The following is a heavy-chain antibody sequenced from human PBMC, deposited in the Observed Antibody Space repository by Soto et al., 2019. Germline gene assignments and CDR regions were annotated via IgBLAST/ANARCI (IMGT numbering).Heavy chain of an antibody. D-gene: IGHD6-25*01. J-gene: IGHJ6*02. V-gene: IGHV3-30*18. Sequence: QVQLVESGGGVVQPGRSLRLSCAASGFTFSSYGMHWVRPAPGKGLEWVAVISYDGSNKYYADSVKGRFTISRDNSKNTLYLQMNGLRAEDTAVYYCAKDRRPNYYYGMDVWGQGTTVTVS. CDR2: ISYDGSNK. CDR1: GFTFSSYG. CDR3: AKDRRPNYYYGMDV.